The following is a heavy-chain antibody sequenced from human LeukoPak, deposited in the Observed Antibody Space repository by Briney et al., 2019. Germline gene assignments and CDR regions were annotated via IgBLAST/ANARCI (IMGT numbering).Heavy chain of an antibody. D-gene: IGHD3-16*02. V-gene: IGHV1-8*01. CDR1: GYTFTSYD. CDR2: MNPNSGNT. CDR3: ARGRGWDDYVWGSYQAGY. J-gene: IGHJ4*02. Sequence: ASVKVSCKASGYTFTSYDINWVRQATGQGLEWMGWMNPNSGNTGYAQKFQGRVTMTRNTSISTAYMELSSLRSEDTAVYYCARGRGWDDYVWGSYQAGYWGQGTLVTVSS.